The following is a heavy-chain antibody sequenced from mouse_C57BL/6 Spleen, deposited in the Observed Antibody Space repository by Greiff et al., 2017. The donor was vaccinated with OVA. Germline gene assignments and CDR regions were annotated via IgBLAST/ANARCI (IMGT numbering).Heavy chain of an antibody. CDR3: TRDKTGPFDY. D-gene: IGHD4-1*01. V-gene: IGHV5-9-1*02. CDR1: GFTFSSYA. J-gene: IGHJ2*01. CDR2: ISSGGDYI. Sequence: EVKVVESGEGLVKPGGSLKLSCAASGFTFSSYAMSWVRQTPEKRLEWVAYISSGGDYIYYVDTVKGRFTISRDNARNTLYLQMSSLKSEDTAMYYCTRDKTGPFDYWGQGTTLTVSS.